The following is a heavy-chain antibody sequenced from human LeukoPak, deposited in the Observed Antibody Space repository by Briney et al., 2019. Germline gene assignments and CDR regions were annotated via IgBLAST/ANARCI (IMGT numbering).Heavy chain of an antibody. D-gene: IGHD2-15*01. Sequence: SVKVSCKASGGTFSSHAISWVRQAPGQGLEWMGGIIPIFGTANYAQKFQGRVTITADESTSTAYMELSSLRSEDTAVYYCAMGVTRKVVVAAPDAFDIWGQGTMVTVSS. CDR2: IIPIFGTA. CDR3: AMGVTRKVVVAAPDAFDI. CDR1: GGTFSSHA. J-gene: IGHJ3*02. V-gene: IGHV1-69*13.